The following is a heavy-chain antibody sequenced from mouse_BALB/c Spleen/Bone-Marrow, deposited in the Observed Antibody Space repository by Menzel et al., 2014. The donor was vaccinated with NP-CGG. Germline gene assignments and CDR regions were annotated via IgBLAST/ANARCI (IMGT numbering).Heavy chain of an antibody. CDR1: GYTFTSYY. CDR3: TRRSLLSDYYSMDY. CDR2: INPSNGDT. Sequence: QVQLQQSGAELVKPGASVKLSCKASGYTFTSYYLYWVKQRPGQGLEWIGEINPSNGDTNFNERFKSKASLTVDKSSSTAYMQLNSLTSEDSAVYYCTRRSLLSDYYSMDYWGQGTSVTVSS. D-gene: IGHD2-10*01. V-gene: IGHV1S81*02. J-gene: IGHJ4*01.